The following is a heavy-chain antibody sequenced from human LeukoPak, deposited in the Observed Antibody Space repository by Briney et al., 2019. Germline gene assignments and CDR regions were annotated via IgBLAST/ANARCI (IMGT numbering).Heavy chain of an antibody. D-gene: IGHD2-15*01. V-gene: IGHV1-18*01. CDR2: ISAYNGNT. CDR3: ARLGYCSGGSCKLASLGY. Sequence: ASVKVSCKASGYTFTSYGISWVRQAPGQGLEWMGWISAYNGNTNYAQKLQGRVTMTTDTSTSTAYMELRSLRSDDTAVYYCARLGYCSGGSCKLASLGYWGQGTLVTVSS. J-gene: IGHJ4*02. CDR1: GYTFTSYG.